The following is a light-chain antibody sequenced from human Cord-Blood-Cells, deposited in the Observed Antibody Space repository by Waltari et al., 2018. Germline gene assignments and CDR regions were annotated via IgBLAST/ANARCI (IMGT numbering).Light chain of an antibody. Sequence: QSALTQPASVSGSPGQSITISCTGTSRDGGSYHLVSWYQQHPGKAPKLMIYEGSKRPSGVSNRFSGSKSGNTASLTISGLQAEDEADYYCCSYAGSSTYVFGTGTKVTVL. CDR1: SRDGGSYHL. V-gene: IGLV2-23*01. CDR3: CSYAGSSTYV. CDR2: EGS. J-gene: IGLJ1*01.